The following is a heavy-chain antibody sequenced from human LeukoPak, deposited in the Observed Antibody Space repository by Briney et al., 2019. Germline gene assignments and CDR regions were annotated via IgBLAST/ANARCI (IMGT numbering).Heavy chain of an antibody. Sequence: GESLKISCKISGYILTNNWIGWVRQVPGKGLEWMGLIYPGNSDTRYSPSFQGQVTISADKSISTAYLQWSNLKASDTAMYYCAKRRDGYNDAFDIWGQGTMVTVSS. V-gene: IGHV5-51*01. CDR2: IYPGNSDT. CDR1: GYILTNNW. D-gene: IGHD5-24*01. J-gene: IGHJ3*02. CDR3: AKRRDGYNDAFDI.